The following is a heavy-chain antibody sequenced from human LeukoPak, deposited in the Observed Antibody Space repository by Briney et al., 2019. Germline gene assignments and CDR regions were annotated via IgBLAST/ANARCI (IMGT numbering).Heavy chain of an antibody. Sequence: GGSLRLSCAASGFTFSSYSMNWVRQAPGKGLEWVSSISSSSSYIYYADSVKGRFTISRDNAKNSLYLQMNSLRAEDTAVYYCAREGIAVRHYFDDWGQGTLVTVSS. J-gene: IGHJ4*02. CDR2: ISSSSSYI. V-gene: IGHV3-21*01. D-gene: IGHD6-19*01. CDR1: GFTFSSYS. CDR3: AREGIAVRHYFDD.